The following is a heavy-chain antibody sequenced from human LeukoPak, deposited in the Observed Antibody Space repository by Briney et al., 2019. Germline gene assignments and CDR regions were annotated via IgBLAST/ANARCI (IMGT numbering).Heavy chain of an antibody. CDR3: AREWEGVDY. CDR2: IYHSGST. J-gene: IGHJ4*02. Sequence: PSETLSLTFTVSGGSISSSSYYWGWIRQPPGKGLEWIGSIYHSGSTYYNPSLKSRVTISVDTSKNQFSLKLSSVTAADTAVYYCAREWEGVDYWGQGTLVTVSS. D-gene: IGHD1-26*01. CDR1: GGSISSSSYY. V-gene: IGHV4-39*07.